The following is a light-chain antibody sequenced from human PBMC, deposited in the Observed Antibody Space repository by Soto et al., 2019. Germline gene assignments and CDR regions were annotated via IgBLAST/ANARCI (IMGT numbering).Light chain of an antibody. V-gene: IGLV1-40*01. CDR2: VNT. CDR1: SSNIGAGYH. Sequence: QSVLTQPPSVSGDPGQRVTISCTGSSSNIGAGYHVHWYQQLPGTAPKLLIYVNTNRPSGVPDRFSGSKSGTSASLAITGLQAEDEADYYCQSYDSSLSGFVVFGGGTKLTVL. CDR3: QSYDSSLSGFVV. J-gene: IGLJ2*01.